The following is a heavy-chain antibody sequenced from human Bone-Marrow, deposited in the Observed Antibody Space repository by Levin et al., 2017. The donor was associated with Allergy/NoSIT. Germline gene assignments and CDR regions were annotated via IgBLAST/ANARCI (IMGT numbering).Heavy chain of an antibody. D-gene: IGHD2-8*01. CDR2: ISARRTTM. J-gene: IGHJ3*02. Sequence: PGGSLRLSCAASGFTFSTYGMIWVRQAPGKGLEWISYISARRTTMYYADSVKGRFTISRDDAKNTLYLQMNSLRTEDTAGYYCARDEESYGDAFDIWGQGTMVTVSS. CDR3: ARDEESYGDAFDI. CDR1: GFTFSTYG. V-gene: IGHV3-48*01.